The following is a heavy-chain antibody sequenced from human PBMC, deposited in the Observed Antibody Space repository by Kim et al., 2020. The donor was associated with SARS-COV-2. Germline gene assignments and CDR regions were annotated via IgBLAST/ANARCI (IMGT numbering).Heavy chain of an antibody. Sequence: GGSLRLSCAASGFTFSSYAMSWVRQAPGKGLEWVSAISGSGGSTYYADSVKGRFTISRDNSKNTLYLQMNSLRAEDTAVYYCAKVHYDSSGYYSYYFDYWGHGTLGTVSS. CDR3: AKVHYDSSGYYSYYFDY. CDR1: GFTFSSYA. J-gene: IGHJ4*01. CDR2: ISGSGGST. D-gene: IGHD3-22*01. V-gene: IGHV3-23*01.